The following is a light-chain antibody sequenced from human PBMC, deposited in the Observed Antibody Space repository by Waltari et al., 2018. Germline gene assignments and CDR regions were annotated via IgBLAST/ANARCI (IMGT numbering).Light chain of an antibody. Sequence: QSALTQPASVSGSPGQSITISCPGTSSDVGSYNLVSWYQQHPGKAPKLMIYEGSKRPSGVSNRFSGSKSGNTASLTISGLQAEDEADYYCCSYAGSLFGGGTKLTVL. V-gene: IGLV2-23*01. CDR3: CSYAGSL. CDR2: EGS. J-gene: IGLJ2*01. CDR1: SSDVGSYNL.